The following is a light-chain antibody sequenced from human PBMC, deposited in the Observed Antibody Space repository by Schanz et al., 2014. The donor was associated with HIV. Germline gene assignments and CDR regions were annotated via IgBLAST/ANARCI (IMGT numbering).Light chain of an antibody. J-gene: IGKJ1*01. Sequence: EIVMTQSPGTLSVSPGERATLSCRASQTVSNNLAWYQQKPGQAPRLLIYGASTRVTGIPARFSGSGSGTEFTLTISSLQSEDFALYYCLQHNNWPWTFGQGTKVEIK. CDR1: QTVSNN. V-gene: IGKV3-15*01. CDR3: LQHNNWPWT. CDR2: GAS.